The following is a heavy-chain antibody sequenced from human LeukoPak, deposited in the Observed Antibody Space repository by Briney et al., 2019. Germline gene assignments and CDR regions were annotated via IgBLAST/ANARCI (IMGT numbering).Heavy chain of an antibody. D-gene: IGHD6-19*01. J-gene: IGHJ4*02. CDR2: IHHSGST. CDR3: AAAAVAVDY. V-gene: IGHV4-4*02. CDR1: GASISSNNW. Sequence: SGTLSLTCAVSGASISSNNWWNWVRQPPGKGLEWIGEIHHSGSTNYSPSLKSRITISVDKSKNHFSLKLTSVTAADTAIYYCAAAAVAVDYWGQGTLVTVSS.